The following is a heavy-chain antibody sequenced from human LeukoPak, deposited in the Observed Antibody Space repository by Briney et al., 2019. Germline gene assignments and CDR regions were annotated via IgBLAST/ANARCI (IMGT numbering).Heavy chain of an antibody. CDR2: IYPGDSDT. CDR1: GYSFTSYW. D-gene: IGHD2-21*02. Sequence: GESLKISCKGSGYSFTSYWIGWARQMPGKGLEWMGIIYPGDSDTRYSPSFQGQVTISADKSISTAYLQWSSLKASDTAMYYCARTVVTATDSFGYWGQGTLVTVSS. CDR3: ARTVVTATDSFGY. J-gene: IGHJ4*02. V-gene: IGHV5-51*01.